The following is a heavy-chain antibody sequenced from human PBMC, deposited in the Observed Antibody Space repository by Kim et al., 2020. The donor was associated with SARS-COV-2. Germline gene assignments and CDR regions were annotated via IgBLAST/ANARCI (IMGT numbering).Heavy chain of an antibody. CDR3: AKFTRIAGHNSGMAV. V-gene: IGHV3-53*01. J-gene: IGHJ6*02. CDR1: GFTVSSNY. Sequence: GGSLRLSCVASGFTVSSNYMNWVRQAPGAGLEWVSTMYTDGGAYYPGSVKGRFTISRDNSKNTVYLHMNNLRAEDTALYFCAKFTRIAGHNSGMAVWGQGTTVTVSS. D-gene: IGHD6-13*01. CDR2: MYTDGGA.